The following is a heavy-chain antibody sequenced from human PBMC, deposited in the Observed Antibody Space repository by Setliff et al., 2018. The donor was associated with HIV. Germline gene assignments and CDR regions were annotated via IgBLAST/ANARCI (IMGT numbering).Heavy chain of an antibody. Sequence: GASVKVSCKASGYTFTNYAISWIRQAPGQGLEWLGWISGYKGNTNYAQKLQGRVTMTTETSTSTAYMELRSLRSDYTAVYYCARGRISVEAAPLGWFDPWGQGTLVTVSS. CDR3: ARGRISVEAAPLGWFDP. V-gene: IGHV1-18*01. CDR1: GYTFTNYA. J-gene: IGHJ5*02. CDR2: ISGYKGNT. D-gene: IGHD6-6*01.